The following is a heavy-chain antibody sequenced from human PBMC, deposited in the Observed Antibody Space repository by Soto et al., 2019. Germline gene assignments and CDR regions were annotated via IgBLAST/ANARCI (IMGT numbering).Heavy chain of an antibody. D-gene: IGHD4-17*01. CDR3: ARGGYGDYVSIDY. CDR2: IYYSGST. Sequence: SETLSLTCTVSGGSISSYYWSWIRQPPGKGLEWIGYIYYSGSTNYNPSLKSRVTISVDTSKNQFSLKLSSVTAADTAVYYCARGGYGDYVSIDYWGQGTLVTVSS. CDR1: GGSISSYY. J-gene: IGHJ4*02. V-gene: IGHV4-59*01.